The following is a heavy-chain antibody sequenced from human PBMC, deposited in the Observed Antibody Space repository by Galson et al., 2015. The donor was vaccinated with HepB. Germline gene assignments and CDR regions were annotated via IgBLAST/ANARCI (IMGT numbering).Heavy chain of an antibody. D-gene: IGHD2-2*01. CDR1: GFTFNSYV. Sequence: SLRLSCAASGFTFNSYVMTWVRQAPGKGLGWVSGISGSGSSTYYADSVKGRFTISRDNSRNTLYLQMNSLRAEDTAVYYCVIRCSSTTCQKVDPWGQGTLVTVSS. V-gene: IGHV3-23*01. CDR3: VIRCSSTTCQKVDP. CDR2: ISGSGSST. J-gene: IGHJ5*02.